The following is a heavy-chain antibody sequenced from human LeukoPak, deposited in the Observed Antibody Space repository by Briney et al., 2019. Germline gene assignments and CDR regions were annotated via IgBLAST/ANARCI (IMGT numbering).Heavy chain of an antibody. J-gene: IGHJ4*02. CDR3: AKDSHPGSGSYYKGNFDY. Sequence: GGSLRLSCAASGFTFSSYAMSWVRQAPGKGLEWVSTISGSGSSTYYADSVKGRFTISRDNSKNTLYLQMNSLRAEDTALYYCAKDSHPGSGSYYKGNFDYWGQGTLVTVSS. CDR2: ISGSGSST. CDR1: GFTFSSYA. V-gene: IGHV3-23*01. D-gene: IGHD3-10*01.